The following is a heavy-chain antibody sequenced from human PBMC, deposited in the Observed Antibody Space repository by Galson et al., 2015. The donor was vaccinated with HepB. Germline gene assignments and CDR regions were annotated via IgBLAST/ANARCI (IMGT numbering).Heavy chain of an antibody. Sequence: SLRLSCAASGFTFSDYYMSWIRQAPGKGLEWVSYISSSGSTIYYADSVKGRFTISRDNAKNSLYLQMNSLRAEDTAVYYCARDYDILTGSSYYFDYWGHGTLVTVSS. V-gene: IGHV3-11*01. CDR2: ISSSGSTI. CDR3: ARDYDILTGSSYYFDY. J-gene: IGHJ4*01. D-gene: IGHD3-9*01. CDR1: GFTFSDYY.